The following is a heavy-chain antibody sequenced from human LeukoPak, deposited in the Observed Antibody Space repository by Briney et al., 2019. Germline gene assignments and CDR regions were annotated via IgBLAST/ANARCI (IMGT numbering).Heavy chain of an antibody. CDR3: AKDRQARITMVRGVYNWFDP. CDR2: ISGSGGST. V-gene: IGHV3-23*01. Sequence: GGSLRLSCAASGFTFSSYAMSWVRQAPGKGLDWVSAISGSGGSTYYADSVKGRFTISRDNSKNTLYLQMNSLRAEDTAVYYRAKDRQARITMVRGVYNWFDPWGQGTLVTVSS. J-gene: IGHJ5*02. CDR1: GFTFSSYA. D-gene: IGHD3-10*01.